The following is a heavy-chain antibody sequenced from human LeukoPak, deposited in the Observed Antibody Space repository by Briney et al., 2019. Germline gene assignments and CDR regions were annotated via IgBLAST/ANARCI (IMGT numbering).Heavy chain of an antibody. V-gene: IGHV3-23*01. Sequence: GGSLRLSCAASGFTFSNYLMSWVRQAPGKGLEWVSAISGNGVDTYYADSVKGRFTISRDNSKNTLYLQMNSLRPDDTAVYYCATQRWLQCGTINYFDYWGQGTLVTASS. CDR2: ISGNGVDT. J-gene: IGHJ4*02. D-gene: IGHD5-24*01. CDR3: ATQRWLQCGTINYFDY. CDR1: GFTFSNYL.